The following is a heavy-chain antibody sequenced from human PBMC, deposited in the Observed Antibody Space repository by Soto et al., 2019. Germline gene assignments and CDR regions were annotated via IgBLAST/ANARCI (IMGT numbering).Heavy chain of an antibody. CDR3: ARLGGPDGYSSSWYGLLPPYYYYYGMDV. CDR2: IYYSGST. Sequence: SETLSLTCTVSGGSISSSSYYWGWIRQPPGKGLEWIGSIYYSGSTYYNPSLKSRVTISVDTSKNQFSLKLSPVTAADTAVYYCARLGGPDGYSSSWYGLLPPYYYYYGMDVWGQGTTVTVSS. J-gene: IGHJ6*02. D-gene: IGHD6-13*01. V-gene: IGHV4-39*01. CDR1: GGSISSSSYY.